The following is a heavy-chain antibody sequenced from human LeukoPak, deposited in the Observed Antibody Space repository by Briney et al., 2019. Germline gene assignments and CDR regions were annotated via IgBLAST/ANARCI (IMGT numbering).Heavy chain of an antibody. V-gene: IGHV4-4*07. CDR1: GGSVSSYW. CDR3: ARQGYTASYYFLDY. D-gene: IGHD1-26*01. Sequence: SETLSLTCDVSGGSVSSYWWGWVRQPAGKGQEWLGRVYSTGSTKFNPSLKSRLTLSIDTSTNQFSLKLTSVTAADTAVYFCARQGYTASYYFLDYWSPGTLVTVSS. J-gene: IGHJ4*02. CDR2: VYSTGST.